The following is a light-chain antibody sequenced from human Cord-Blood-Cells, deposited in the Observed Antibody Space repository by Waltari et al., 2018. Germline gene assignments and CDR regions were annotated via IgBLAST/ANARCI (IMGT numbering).Light chain of an antibody. CDR1: SSDVWSYNL. J-gene: IGLJ2*01. CDR3: CSYAGSVV. Sequence: QSALTQPASVSGSPGQSITISCTGTSSDVWSYNLVSCYQQHPGKAPKLMIYEGSKRPSGVSNRFSGSKSGNTASLTISGLQAEDEADYYCCSYAGSVVFGGGTKLTVL. V-gene: IGLV2-23*01. CDR2: EGS.